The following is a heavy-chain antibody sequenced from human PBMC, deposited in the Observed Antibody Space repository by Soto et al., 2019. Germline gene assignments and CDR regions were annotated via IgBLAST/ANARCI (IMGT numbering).Heavy chain of an antibody. D-gene: IGHD4-17*01. V-gene: IGHV3-30-3*01. Sequence: LRLSCAASGFTFSSYAMHWVRQAPGKGLEWVAVISYDGSNKYYADSVKGRFTISRDNSKNTLYLQMNSLRAEDTAVYYCARGSFDYGDYRAFDYWGQGTLVTVSS. CDR1: GFTFSSYA. J-gene: IGHJ4*02. CDR2: ISYDGSNK. CDR3: ARGSFDYGDYRAFDY.